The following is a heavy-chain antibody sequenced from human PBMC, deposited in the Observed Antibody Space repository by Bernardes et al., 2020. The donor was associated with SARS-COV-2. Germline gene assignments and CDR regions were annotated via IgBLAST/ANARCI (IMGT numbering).Heavy chain of an antibody. D-gene: IGHD1-26*01. CDR3: ARDLGSYVPFDY. CDR1: GFTFSSYA. V-gene: IGHV3-30-3*01. Sequence: GGSLRLSCAASGFTFSSYAMHWVRQAPGKGLEWVAVISYDGSNTYYADSVKGRFTISRDNSKNTLHLQMNSLRAEDTAVYYCARDLGSYVPFDYWGQGTLITVAS. J-gene: IGHJ4*02. CDR2: ISYDGSNT.